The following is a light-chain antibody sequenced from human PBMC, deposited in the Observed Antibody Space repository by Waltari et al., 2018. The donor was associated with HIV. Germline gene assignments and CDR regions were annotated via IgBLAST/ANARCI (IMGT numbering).Light chain of an antibody. CDR2: RND. CDR1: APDLGSNL. J-gene: IGLJ1*01. Sequence: QSGLTRPPSVAGNPGQRLTVPCSATAPDLGSNLFFLYRQPPGTAPVPLIYRNDQRPSGVAGRFSGYRSGASASLVILGRRGEDEADYYCASWDDRLNGHVFGTGTTVSV. V-gene: IGLV1-47*01. CDR3: ASWDDRLNGHV.